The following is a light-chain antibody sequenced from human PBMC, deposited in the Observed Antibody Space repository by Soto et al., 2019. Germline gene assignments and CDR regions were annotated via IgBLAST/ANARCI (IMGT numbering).Light chain of an antibody. Sequence: DILLTPSPDFLAVSLGERATINCKSSQSVLYSSNNKNYIAWYQQKSGQPPKLLIYWASTRESGVPDRFTGSGSGTDFSLTISSLQAEDVAVYYCQQFHTAPTTFGQGTKVDIK. J-gene: IGKJ1*01. V-gene: IGKV4-1*01. CDR1: QSVLYSSNNKNY. CDR3: QQFHTAPTT. CDR2: WAS.